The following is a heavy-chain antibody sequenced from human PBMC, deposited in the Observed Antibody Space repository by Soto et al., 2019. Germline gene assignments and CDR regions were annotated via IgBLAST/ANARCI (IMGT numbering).Heavy chain of an antibody. CDR3: AREDSMVVAADGYYYYYGMDV. J-gene: IGHJ6*02. CDR1: GYTFTSYG. D-gene: IGHD2-15*01. V-gene: IGHV1-18*01. Sequence: GASVKVSCKASGYTFTSYGISWVRQAPGQGLEWMGWISAYNGNTNYAQKLQGRVTMTTDTSTSTAYMELRSLRSDDTAVYYCAREDSMVVAADGYYYYYGMDVWGQGTTVTVSS. CDR2: ISAYNGNT.